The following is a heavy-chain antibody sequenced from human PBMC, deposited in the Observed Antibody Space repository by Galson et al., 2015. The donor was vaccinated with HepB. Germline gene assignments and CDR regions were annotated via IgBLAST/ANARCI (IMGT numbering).Heavy chain of an antibody. Sequence: QSGAEVKKPGESLKISCKGSGYSFSSHWIGWVRHKPGKGLEWVGIIFPRDSETRYSPSLQGQVTISVDESINTAYLQWGNMKASDTAIYYCARSSGRGGMDFWGQATTVTVSS. V-gene: IGHV5-51*03. CDR3: ARSSGRGGMDF. D-gene: IGHD3-3*01. CDR2: IFPRDSET. CDR1: GYSFSSHW. J-gene: IGHJ6*02.